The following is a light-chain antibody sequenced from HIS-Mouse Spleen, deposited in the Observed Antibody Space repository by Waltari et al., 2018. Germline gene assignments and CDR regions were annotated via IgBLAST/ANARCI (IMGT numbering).Light chain of an antibody. CDR3: AAWDDSLNGVV. CDR1: SSNIGSNT. CDR2: GNN. J-gene: IGLJ2*01. Sequence: QSVLTQPPSASGTPGQRVTISCSGSSSNIGSNTVNWYQQLPGTAPKLLSYGNNALPSGVPDRFPGSKSGTSASLAISGLQSEDEADYYCAAWDDSLNGVVFGGGTKLTVL. V-gene: IGLV1-44*01.